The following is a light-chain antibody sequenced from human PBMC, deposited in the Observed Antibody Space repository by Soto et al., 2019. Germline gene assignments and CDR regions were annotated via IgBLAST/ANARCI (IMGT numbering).Light chain of an antibody. J-gene: IGKJ4*01. V-gene: IGKV1-27*01. CDR1: QDISNC. CDR2: SAS. Sequence: DIQMTQSPSSLSAFVGDTVTITCRASQDISNCLAWYQQKPGKVPKLLIYSASTLQSGVPSRFSGSGSGTDFTLTISSLQAEDVATYYCQQGKIAPFTFGRGTKVEMK. CDR3: QQGKIAPFT.